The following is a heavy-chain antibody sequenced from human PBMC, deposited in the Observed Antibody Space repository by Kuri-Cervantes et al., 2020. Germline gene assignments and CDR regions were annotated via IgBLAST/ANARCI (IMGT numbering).Heavy chain of an antibody. Sequence: ASVKVSCKASGYTFTGYYMHWMRQAPGQGLEWMGWINPNSGGTNYAQKFQGRVTMTRDTSISTAYMELSRLRSDDTAVYYCARRIPPYYYDSSGLDDAFDIWGQGTMVTVSS. CDR1: GYTFTGYY. V-gene: IGHV1-2*02. D-gene: IGHD3-22*01. J-gene: IGHJ3*02. CDR2: INPNSGGT. CDR3: ARRIPPYYYDSSGLDDAFDI.